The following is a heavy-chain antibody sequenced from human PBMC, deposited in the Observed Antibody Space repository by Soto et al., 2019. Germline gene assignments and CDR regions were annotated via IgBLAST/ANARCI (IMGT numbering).Heavy chain of an antibody. CDR3: ARFDYYGSGYMDV. D-gene: IGHD3-10*01. Sequence: GGSLRLSCAASGFTFSSYWMSWVRQAPGKGLEWVANIKQDGSEKYYVDSVKGRFTISRDNAKNXLYXXXXXQRPKETAVYYCARFDYYGSGYMDVWGKGTTVTVSS. V-gene: IGHV3-7*01. J-gene: IGHJ6*03. CDR1: GFTFSSYW. CDR2: IKQDGSEK.